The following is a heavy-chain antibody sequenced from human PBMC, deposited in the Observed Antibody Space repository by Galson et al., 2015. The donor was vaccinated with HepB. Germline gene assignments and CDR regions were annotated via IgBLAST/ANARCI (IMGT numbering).Heavy chain of an antibody. D-gene: IGHD3-10*01. CDR1: GYTFSNYW. CDR3: ARHLWVGNFDWYFDL. V-gene: IGHV5-51*01. CDR2: IYPGDSET. J-gene: IGHJ2*01. Sequence: QSGAEVKKPGESLKISCKGSGYTFSNYWIGWVRQMPGKGLEWMGTIYPGDSETRYSPSFQGQVTISADKSISAAYLQWSSLKASDTAIYYCARHLWVGNFDWYFDLWGRGTLVTVSS.